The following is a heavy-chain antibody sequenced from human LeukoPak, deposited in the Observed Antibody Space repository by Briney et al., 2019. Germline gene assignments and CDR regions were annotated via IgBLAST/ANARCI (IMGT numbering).Heavy chain of an antibody. V-gene: IGHV3-21*06. CDR1: GFTFSSYS. J-gene: IGHJ2*01. D-gene: IGHD7-27*01. CDR2: ISSSRSYI. CDR3: AREAGTGERWYFDL. Sequence: GGSLRLSCAASGFTFSSYSMNWVRQAPGKGLEWVSSISSSRSYIYYADSVKGRFTISRDNAKNSLYLQMNSLRAEDTAVYYCAREAGTGERWYFDLWGRGTLVTVSS.